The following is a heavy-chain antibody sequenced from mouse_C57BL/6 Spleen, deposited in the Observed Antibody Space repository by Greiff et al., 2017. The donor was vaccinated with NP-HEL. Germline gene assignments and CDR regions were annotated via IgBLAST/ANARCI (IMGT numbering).Heavy chain of an antibody. CDR2: IYPRSGNT. J-gene: IGHJ2*01. CDR1: GYTFTSYG. V-gene: IGHV1-81*01. CDR3: ARSVTTVVATNYFDY. D-gene: IGHD1-1*01. Sequence: QVQLQQSGAELARPGASVKLSCKASGYTFTSYGISWVKQRTGQGLEWIGEIYPRSGNTYYNEKFKGKATLTADKSSSTAYMELRSLTSEDSAVYFCARSVTTVVATNYFDYWGQGTTLTVSS.